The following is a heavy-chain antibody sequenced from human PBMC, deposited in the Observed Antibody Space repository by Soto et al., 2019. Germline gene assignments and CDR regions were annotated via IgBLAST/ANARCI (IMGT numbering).Heavy chain of an antibody. D-gene: IGHD3-3*01. CDR3: ARDRFFSDWYYFDY. Sequence: PSETLSLTCTVSGGSITSSEYYWAWIRQPPGKGLQFVGTIYYSGSSYSNPSLKSRLSMSVDTSKNQFSLTMKSVTAADTGVYYCARDRFFSDWYYFDYWGQGTLVTAPQ. J-gene: IGHJ4*02. V-gene: IGHV4-39*02. CDR1: GGSITSSEYY. CDR2: IYYSGSS.